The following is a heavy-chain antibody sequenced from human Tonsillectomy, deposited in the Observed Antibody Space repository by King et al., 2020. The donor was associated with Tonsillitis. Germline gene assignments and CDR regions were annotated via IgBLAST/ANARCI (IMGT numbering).Heavy chain of an antibody. D-gene: IGHD2-15*01. J-gene: IGHJ5*02. CDR2: ISYVGSKK. CDR3: CGGGSCTNWFDP. V-gene: IGHV3-30*04. CDR1: GFTFSNYA. Sequence: VQLVESGGGVVQPGRSLRLSCAASGFTFSNYAMHWVRQAPGKGLEWVALISYVGSKKYYADSVKGRFTISRDNSKNTLYLQMNSLTAEDTAVYYCCGGGSCTNWFDPRGQGALVTVSS.